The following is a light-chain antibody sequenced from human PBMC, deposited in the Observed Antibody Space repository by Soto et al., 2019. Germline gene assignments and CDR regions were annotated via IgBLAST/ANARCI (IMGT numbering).Light chain of an antibody. CDR2: NNN. V-gene: IGLV1-44*01. CDR3: AARGDSLNGHV. J-gene: IGLJ1*01. Sequence: QSVLTQPPSASGTPGQRVTISCSGSSSNIASKTVSWYQLLPGTAPKLLIYNNNQRPSGVPARFSGSKSGTSASLAISRLQAEDEAEYFCAARGDSLNGHVFGTGTKLTVL. CDR1: SSNIASKT.